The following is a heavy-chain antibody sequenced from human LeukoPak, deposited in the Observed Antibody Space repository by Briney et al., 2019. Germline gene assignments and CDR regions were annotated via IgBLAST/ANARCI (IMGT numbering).Heavy chain of an antibody. CDR2: ISWNSGSI. J-gene: IGHJ4*02. V-gene: IGHV3-9*03. Sequence: GGSLRLSCAASGFTFSSYWMHWVRQAPGKGLEWVSGISWNSGSIGYADSVKGRFTISRDNAKNSLYLQMNSLRAEDMALYYCAKGGYCSSTSCYFDYWGQGTLVTVSS. CDR1: GFTFSSYW. D-gene: IGHD2-2*01. CDR3: AKGGYCSSTSCYFDY.